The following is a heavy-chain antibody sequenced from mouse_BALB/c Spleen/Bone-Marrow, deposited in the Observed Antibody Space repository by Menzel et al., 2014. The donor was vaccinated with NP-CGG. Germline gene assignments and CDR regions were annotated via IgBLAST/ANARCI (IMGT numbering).Heavy chain of an antibody. J-gene: IGHJ3*01. D-gene: IGHD2-4*01. Sequence: VQLQQSGPELVKPGASVKMSCKASGYTFASYVMHWVKQKPGQGLEWIGHINPYNDGTKYNEKFKGKATLTSDKSSSTAYMELSSLTSEDSAVYYCARDGDYDCFAYWGQGTLVTVSA. V-gene: IGHV1-14*01. CDR2: INPYNDGT. CDR1: GYTFASYV. CDR3: ARDGDYDCFAY.